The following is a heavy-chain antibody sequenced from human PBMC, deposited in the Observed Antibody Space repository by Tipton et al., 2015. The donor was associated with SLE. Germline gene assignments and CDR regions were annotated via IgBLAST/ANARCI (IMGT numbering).Heavy chain of an antibody. CDR3: TAGAGWLIDY. CDR2: IRSKANRYST. V-gene: IGHV3-72*01. CDR1: GFTFSDHY. Sequence: SLRLSCVASGFTFSDHYMDWIRQAPGKGLEGVARIRSKANRYSTEYAASVKGRFTISRDDSNDSLYLQMNSLKTEDTAVYYCTAGAGWLIDYWGQGTLVTVSS. D-gene: IGHD5-24*01. J-gene: IGHJ4*02.